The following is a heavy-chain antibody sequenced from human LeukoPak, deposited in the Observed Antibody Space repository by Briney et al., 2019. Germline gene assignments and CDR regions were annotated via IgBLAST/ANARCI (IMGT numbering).Heavy chain of an antibody. CDR3: TTASHFYL. V-gene: IGHV3-15*01. CDR1: GFTFSDAW. J-gene: IGHJ4*02. Sequence: PGGSLRLSCATSGFTFSDAWLSWVRQAPGKGLEWVGRIKHDGTTDYAAPVKGRFTISRDVSKATLYLQMNSLKTEDTAIYYCTTASHFYLGGQGTLVTVSS. CDR2: IKHDGTT. D-gene: IGHD2/OR15-2a*01.